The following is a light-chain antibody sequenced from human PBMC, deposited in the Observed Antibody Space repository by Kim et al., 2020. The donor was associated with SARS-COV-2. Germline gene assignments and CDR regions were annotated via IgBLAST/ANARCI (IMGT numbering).Light chain of an antibody. CDR3: LQYYNWPRA. CDR1: GDVSKF. CDR2: GAS. Sequence: EIIMTQSPTTLSVSPGERATLSCRASGDVSKFLAWYQKKPGQAPRLLIYGASTRATDIPARFSGSGSGTEFTLTISSLQTEDFAVYYCLQYYNWPRAFGQGTKVDIK. J-gene: IGKJ1*01. V-gene: IGKV3-15*01.